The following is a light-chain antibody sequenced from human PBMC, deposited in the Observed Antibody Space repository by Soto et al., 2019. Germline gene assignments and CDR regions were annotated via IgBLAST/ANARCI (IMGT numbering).Light chain of an antibody. CDR3: QQYNSYPWT. J-gene: IGKJ1*01. CDR2: TAS. V-gene: IGKV1-5*03. Sequence: DIQMTQSPSTLSASVGDRVTITCRASQSISSWLAWYQQKPGKAPKSLIYTASSLESGVTSRFSGSGSGTEVTLTISSLKPDDVATYYCQQYNSYPWTFGQGTKVEIK. CDR1: QSISSW.